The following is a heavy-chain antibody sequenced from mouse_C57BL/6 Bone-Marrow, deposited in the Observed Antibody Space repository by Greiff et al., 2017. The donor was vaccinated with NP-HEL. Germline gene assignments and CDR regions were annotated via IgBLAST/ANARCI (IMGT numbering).Heavy chain of an antibody. CDR3: ARHAPYAYGPSSYWYVDV. CDR2: ISSGGSYT. D-gene: IGHD2-2*01. Sequence: EVKLMESGGDLVKPGGSLKLSCAASGFTFSSYGMSWVRQPPDKRLEWVATISSGGSYTYYPDSVKGRFTISRDNAKNTLYLQSISLKSEDTAMYYCARHAPYAYGPSSYWYVDVWGTGTTVTVSS. CDR1: GFTFSSYG. V-gene: IGHV5-6*01. J-gene: IGHJ1*03.